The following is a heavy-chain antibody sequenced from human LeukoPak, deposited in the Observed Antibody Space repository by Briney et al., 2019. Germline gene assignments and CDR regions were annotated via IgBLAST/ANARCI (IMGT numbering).Heavy chain of an antibody. CDR2: IKSKTDGGTT. V-gene: IGHV3-15*01. CDR1: GFTFSNAW. D-gene: IGHD3-22*01. Sequence: GGSLRLSCAASGFTFSNAWMSWVRQAPGKGLEWVGRIKSKTDGGTTDYAAPVKGRFTISRDDSKNTLYLQMNSLKTEDTAVYYCTKFSMIVVVITDWGQGTLVTVSS. J-gene: IGHJ4*02. CDR3: TKFSMIVVVITD.